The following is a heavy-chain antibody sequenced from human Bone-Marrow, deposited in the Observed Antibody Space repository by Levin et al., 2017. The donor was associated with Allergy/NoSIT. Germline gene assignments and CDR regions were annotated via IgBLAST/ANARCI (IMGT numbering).Heavy chain of an antibody. J-gene: IGHJ6*02. CDR2: VTNTGNSDTT. CDR3: ADLGRSHGLDV. V-gene: IGHV3-72*01. CDR1: GSSISGYN. D-gene: IGHD3-16*01. Sequence: HPSETLSLICNVSGSSISGYNWNWIRQPPGKGLEWLGRVTNTGNSDTTKYAASVRGRFSISRDDAKSSVYLHLNSLKTEDTAIYYCADLGRSHGLDVWGQGTTVTVSS.